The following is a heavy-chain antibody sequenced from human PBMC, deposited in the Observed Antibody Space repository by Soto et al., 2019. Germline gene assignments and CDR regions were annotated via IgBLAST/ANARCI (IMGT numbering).Heavy chain of an antibody. D-gene: IGHD2-8*01. CDR1: GFTFSSYD. V-gene: IGHV3-13*01. Sequence: EVQLVESGGGLVQPGGSLRLSCAASGFTFSSYDMHWVHQATGKGLEWVSAIGTAGDTDYPGSVKGRFTISRENAKNSLYLQMNSLRAGDTAVYYCARGPYCTNGVCRDWYFDLCGRGTLVTVSS. CDR3: ARGPYCTNGVCRDWYFDL. CDR2: IGTAGDT. J-gene: IGHJ2*01.